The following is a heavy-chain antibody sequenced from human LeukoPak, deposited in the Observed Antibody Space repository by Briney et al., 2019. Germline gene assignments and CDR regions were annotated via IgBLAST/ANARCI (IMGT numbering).Heavy chain of an antibody. J-gene: IGHJ5*02. CDR1: GYTFTSYD. V-gene: IGHV1-8*01. CDR2: INPNSGKT. D-gene: IGHD6-6*01. CDR3: ARATRIAARTRVNWFDP. Sequence: GASVKVSCKASGYTFTSYDINWVRQATGQGLEGMGCINPNSGKTGYAQKFQGRVTMPRNTSLSTAYMELSSLRSEDTAVYYCARATRIAARTRVNWFDPWGQGTLVTVSS.